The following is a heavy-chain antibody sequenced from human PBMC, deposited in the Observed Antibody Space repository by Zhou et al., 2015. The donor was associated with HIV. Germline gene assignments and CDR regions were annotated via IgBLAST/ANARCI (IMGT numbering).Heavy chain of an antibody. Sequence: QVQLVQSGAEVKKPGSSVKVSCKASGGTFSSYAISWVRQAPGQGLEWMGGIIPIFGTANYAQKFQGRVTITADESTSTAYMELSSLRSEDTAVYYCAGKGYGSGSYPKYYYYYYMDVWGKGTTVTVSS. CDR1: GGTFSSYA. CDR2: IIPIFGTA. D-gene: IGHD3-10*01. J-gene: IGHJ6*03. V-gene: IGHV1-69*01. CDR3: AGKGYGSGSYPKYYYYYYMDV.